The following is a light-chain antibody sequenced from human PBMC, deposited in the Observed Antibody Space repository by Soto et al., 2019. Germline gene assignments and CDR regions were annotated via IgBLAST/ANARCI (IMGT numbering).Light chain of an antibody. CDR3: QQYGIAPYT. CDR2: GAS. Sequence: DIVLTQSPGTLSLSAGERVTLSCRASETVRTYLGWYQQKPGQTPRLLVYGASNLAAGVPDRFSGSGSGTDFTLTISRLEIEDFAVYFCQQYGIAPYTFGQGTKLE. V-gene: IGKV3-20*01. J-gene: IGKJ2*01. CDR1: ETVRTY.